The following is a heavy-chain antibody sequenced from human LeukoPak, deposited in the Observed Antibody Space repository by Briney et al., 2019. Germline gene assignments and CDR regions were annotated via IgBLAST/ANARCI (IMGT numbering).Heavy chain of an antibody. CDR2: ISGSTSTI. V-gene: IGHV3-48*02. CDR1: GFTFSSYS. D-gene: IGHD3-10*01. Sequence: GGSLRLSCAASGFTFSSYSMNWVRQAPGKGLEWVSYISGSTSTIYYADSVKGRFTISRDNAKDSLYLQMYSLRDEDTAVYYCARGGGSGSYSNYWGQGTLVTVSS. CDR3: ARGGGSGSYSNY. J-gene: IGHJ4*02.